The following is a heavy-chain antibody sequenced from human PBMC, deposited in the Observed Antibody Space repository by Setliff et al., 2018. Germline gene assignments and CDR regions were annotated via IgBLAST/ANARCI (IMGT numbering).Heavy chain of an antibody. CDR3: ATSVSWIQLVLYPQGHPEPFDY. J-gene: IGHJ4*02. Sequence: ASVKVSCKVPGYTLTELSMHWVRQAPGKGLEWMGGFDPEDGETIYAQKFQGRVTMTEDTSTDTAYMELSSLRSEDTAVYYCATSVSWIQLVLYPQGHPEPFDYWGQGTPVTVSS. V-gene: IGHV1-24*01. CDR2: FDPEDGET. CDR1: GYTLTELS. D-gene: IGHD5-18*01.